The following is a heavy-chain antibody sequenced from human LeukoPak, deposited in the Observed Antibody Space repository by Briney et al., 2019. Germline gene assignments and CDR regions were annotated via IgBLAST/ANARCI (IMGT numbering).Heavy chain of an antibody. CDR2: INPNSGGT. CDR1: GYTFTGYY. J-gene: IGHJ5*02. V-gene: IGHV1-2*06. D-gene: IGHD2-2*01. CDR3: ASSYCSSTSCFILGGWFDP. Sequence: ASVKVSCKASGYTFTGYYMHWVRQAPGQGLEWMGRINPNSGGTNYAQKFQGRGTMTRDTSTSTAYMELSRLRSDDTAVYYCASSYCSSTSCFILGGWFDPWGQGTLVTVSS.